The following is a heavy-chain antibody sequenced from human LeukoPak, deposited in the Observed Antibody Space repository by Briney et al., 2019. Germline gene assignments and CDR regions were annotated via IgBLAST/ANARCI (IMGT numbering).Heavy chain of an antibody. Sequence: GGSLRLSCAASGFTFNTYWMSWVRQAPGKGLEWVSSISRSGSTKYYADSVKGRFTISRDNAKNSLFLQMNSLRAEDTAVYYCARVLRYCSGGNCYSGGLGYMDVWGKGTTVTIPS. D-gene: IGHD2-15*01. CDR1: GFTFNTYW. J-gene: IGHJ6*03. CDR3: ARVLRYCSGGNCYSGGLGYMDV. V-gene: IGHV3-11*01. CDR2: ISRSGSTK.